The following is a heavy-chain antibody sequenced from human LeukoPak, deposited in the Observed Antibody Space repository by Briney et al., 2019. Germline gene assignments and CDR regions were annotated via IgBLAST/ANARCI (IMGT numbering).Heavy chain of an antibody. Sequence: QPGGSLKLSCAASGFTLSSYWMSWVRQAPGEGLQWVATIRQDGGEVYYVDSVKGRFTISRDNSRNSLYLQMNSLGVDDMAVYYCARLYDSRTIFDAWGQGTLLTVSS. J-gene: IGHJ4*02. D-gene: IGHD3-16*01. CDR1: GFTLSSYW. CDR3: ARLYDSRTIFDA. V-gene: IGHV3-7*04. CDR2: IRQDGGEV.